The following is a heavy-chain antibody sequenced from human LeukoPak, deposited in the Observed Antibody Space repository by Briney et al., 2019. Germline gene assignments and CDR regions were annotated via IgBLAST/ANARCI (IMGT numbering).Heavy chain of an antibody. CDR1: GGTFSSYA. CDR2: IIPIFGTA. Sequence: SVTVSCTASGGTFSSYAISWVRQAPGQGLEWMGGIIPIFGTANYAQKFQGRVTITADESTSTAYMELSSLRSEDTAVYYCARSPRDLGAPPYYFDYWGQGTLVTVSS. J-gene: IGHJ4*02. V-gene: IGHV1-69*13. D-gene: IGHD1-26*01. CDR3: ARSPRDLGAPPYYFDY.